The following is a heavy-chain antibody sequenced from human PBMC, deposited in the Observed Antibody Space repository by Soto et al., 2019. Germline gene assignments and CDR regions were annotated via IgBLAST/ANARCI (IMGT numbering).Heavy chain of an antibody. D-gene: IGHD3-10*01. Sequence: SETLSLTCTVSGGSISSYYWSWIRQPPGKGLEWIGYIYYSGSTNYNPSLKSRVTISVDTSKNQFSLKLSSVTAADTAVYYCARAGIWFGELLGYNRFDPWGQGTLVTVSS. CDR1: GGSISSYY. J-gene: IGHJ5*02. CDR3: ARAGIWFGELLGYNRFDP. V-gene: IGHV4-59*01. CDR2: IYYSGST.